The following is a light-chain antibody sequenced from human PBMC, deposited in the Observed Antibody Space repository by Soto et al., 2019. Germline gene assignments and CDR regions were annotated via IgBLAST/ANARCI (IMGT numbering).Light chain of an antibody. CDR1: QGIRNS. V-gene: IGKV1-27*01. Sequence: DIQMTQSPSSLSASVGDRVTITCQASQGIRNSLAWFQQKPGKVPKLLIYAASILQLGVPSRFSGSGSGTDFTLTISSLQPEDVATYYCQKYNSAPRTFGQGTKVEIK. CDR2: AAS. CDR3: QKYNSAPRT. J-gene: IGKJ1*01.